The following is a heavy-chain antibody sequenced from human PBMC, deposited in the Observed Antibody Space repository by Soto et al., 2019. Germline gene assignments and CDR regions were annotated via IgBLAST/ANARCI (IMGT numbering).Heavy chain of an antibody. V-gene: IGHV4-61*01. Sequence: QVQLQESGPGLVKPSETLSLTCTVSGGSFKSGSYSWSWIRQPPGKGLEWIGYVYHTGRTSYNPSLKSRVSISMATSMNQFSLNLDSVTAADTAVYFCARDFAYFDSWGQGTLVTVSS. CDR1: GGSFKSGSYS. CDR3: ARDFAYFDS. J-gene: IGHJ4*02. D-gene: IGHD3-3*01. CDR2: VYHTGRT.